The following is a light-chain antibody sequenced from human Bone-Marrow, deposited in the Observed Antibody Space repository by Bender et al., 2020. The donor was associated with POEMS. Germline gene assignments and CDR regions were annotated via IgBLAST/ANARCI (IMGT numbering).Light chain of an antibody. V-gene: IGLV3-21*03. CDR1: NIASKS. J-gene: IGLJ3*02. Sequence: SFVLTQPPSVSVAPGKTATITCGASNIASKSVHWYQQKPGQAPVLVVYNDGDRPSGIPDRFSGSSSGTTVTLTISGAQVEDEADYYCQSADSSGTWVFGGGTKVTVL. CDR2: NDG. CDR3: QSADSSGTWV.